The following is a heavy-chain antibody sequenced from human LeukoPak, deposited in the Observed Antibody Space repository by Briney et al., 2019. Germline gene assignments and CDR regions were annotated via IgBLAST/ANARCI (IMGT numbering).Heavy chain of an antibody. Sequence: SETLSLTCTVSGGSISGYYWSWIRQPPGKGLEWIGEINHSGSTNYNPSLKSRVTISVDTSKNQFSLKLSSVTAADTAVYYCASRYSYGYVTRYNWFDPWGQGTLVTVSS. CDR1: GGSISGYY. CDR3: ASRYSYGYVTRYNWFDP. D-gene: IGHD5-18*01. V-gene: IGHV4-34*01. J-gene: IGHJ5*02. CDR2: INHSGST.